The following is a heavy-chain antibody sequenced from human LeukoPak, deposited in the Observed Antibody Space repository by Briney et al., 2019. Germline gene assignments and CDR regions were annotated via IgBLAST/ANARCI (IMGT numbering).Heavy chain of an antibody. CDR1: GGSISSYY. V-gene: IGHV4-39*07. Sequence: SETLSLTCTVSGGSISSYYWGWIRQPPGKGLKWIGSIYYSGSTYYCPSLKSRVTVSMDTSKNQFSLKLDSVTAADTAVYYCARAYGPGSSKSFDIWGQGTMVTVSS. CDR3: ARAYGPGSSKSFDI. D-gene: IGHD3-10*01. J-gene: IGHJ3*02. CDR2: IYYSGST.